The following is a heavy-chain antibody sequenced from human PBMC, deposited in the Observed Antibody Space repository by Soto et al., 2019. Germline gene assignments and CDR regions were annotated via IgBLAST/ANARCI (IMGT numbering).Heavy chain of an antibody. CDR2: IYYSGST. CDR1: GVSVSSGSYY. D-gene: IGHD3-10*01. J-gene: IGHJ5*02. CDR3: ARDSARTVVRGVSITLYNWFDP. Sequence: ILSLACRVTGVSVSSGSYYLSWIRHLPGKGLEWIGYIYYSGSTNHNPSLKSRVTISVDTSKNQFSLKLSSVTAADTAVYYCARDSARTVVRGVSITLYNWFDPWGQGTLVTVSS. V-gene: IGHV4-61*01.